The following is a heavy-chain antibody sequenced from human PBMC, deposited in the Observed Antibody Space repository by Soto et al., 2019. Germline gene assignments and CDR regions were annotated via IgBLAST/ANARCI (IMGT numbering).Heavy chain of an antibody. CDR1: GFTFSSYT. CDR3: TKARCSGYSCYVPDY. V-gene: IGHV3-23*01. Sequence: EVQVLESGGGLVQPGGSLRLSCAASGFTFSSYTMAWVRQAPGKGLEWVSSISGSGGSPNYADSVQGRFTISRDNYKNTVSLKMNSLRAEDTATYHCTKARCSGYSCYVPDYWGHGTLVIVSS. D-gene: IGHD3-22*01. CDR2: ISGSGGSP. J-gene: IGHJ4*01.